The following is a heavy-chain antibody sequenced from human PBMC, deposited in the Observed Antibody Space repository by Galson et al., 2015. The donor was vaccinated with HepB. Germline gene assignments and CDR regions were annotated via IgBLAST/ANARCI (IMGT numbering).Heavy chain of an antibody. D-gene: IGHD4-17*01. V-gene: IGHV3-48*01. Sequence: SLRLSCAASGFTFSSYSMNWVRQAPGKGLEWVSYISSSSSTIYYADSVKGRFTISRDNAKNSLYLQMNSLRAEDTAVYYCASTLRSPYNWFDPWGQGTLVTVSS. CDR3: ASTLRSPYNWFDP. J-gene: IGHJ5*02. CDR2: ISSSSSTI. CDR1: GFTFSSYS.